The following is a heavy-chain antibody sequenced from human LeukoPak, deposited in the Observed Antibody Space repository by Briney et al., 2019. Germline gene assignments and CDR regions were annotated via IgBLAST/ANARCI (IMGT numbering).Heavy chain of an antibody. CDR2: ISGSGGST. V-gene: IGHV3-23*01. D-gene: IGHD5-18*01. Sequence: GGSLRLSCAASGFTFSSCGMSWVRQAPGKGLERVSTISGSGGSTYYADSVKGRFTISRDNSKNTLYLQMNTLRAEDTAVYYCAKASRFGYSYGPREYFYYMDVWGKGTTVTISS. J-gene: IGHJ6*03. CDR1: GFTFSSCG. CDR3: AKASRFGYSYGPREYFYYMDV.